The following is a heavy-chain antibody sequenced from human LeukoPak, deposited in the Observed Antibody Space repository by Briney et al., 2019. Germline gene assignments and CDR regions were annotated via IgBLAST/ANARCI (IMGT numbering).Heavy chain of an antibody. CDR1: GGSICSSSYY. CDR2: IYYSGST. Sequence: SETLSLTCTVPGGSICSSSYYWGWVRQPPGKGLEWIGRIYYSGSTYYNPSLKSRVTISVDTSKNQFSLKLSSVTAANTAVYCCARGIAAAVPLGYWGQGTLVTVSS. D-gene: IGHD6-13*01. J-gene: IGHJ4*02. CDR3: ARGIAAAVPLGY. V-gene: IGHV4-39*01.